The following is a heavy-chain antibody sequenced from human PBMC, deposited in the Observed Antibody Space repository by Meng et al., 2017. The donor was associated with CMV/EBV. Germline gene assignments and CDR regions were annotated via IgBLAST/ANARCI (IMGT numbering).Heavy chain of an antibody. CDR1: GFTFSSYS. V-gene: IGHV3-21*01. Sequence: GGPLRLSCAASGFTFSSYSVNWVGQAPGKGLEWVSSISSSSSYIYYADSVKGRFTISRDNAKNSLYLQMNSLRAEDTAVYYCARAIGVVIKIERLSLYYFDYWGQGTLVTVSS. CDR3: ARAIGVVIKIERLSLYYFDY. D-gene: IGHD3-3*01. J-gene: IGHJ4*02. CDR2: ISSSSSYI.